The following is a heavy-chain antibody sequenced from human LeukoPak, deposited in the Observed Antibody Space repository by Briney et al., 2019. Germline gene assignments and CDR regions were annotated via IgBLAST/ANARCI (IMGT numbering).Heavy chain of an antibody. Sequence: SETLSLTCTVSDYSISSGYGYYWGWIRQPPGKGLEWIGNIYHSGITYYNHFNSSLRSRVTISIDTSKNQFSLRLTSVTAADTAVYFCATLVSTRYYFDDWGQGTLVTVSS. CDR1: DYSISSGYGYY. CDR3: ATLVSTRYYFDD. J-gene: IGHJ4*02. D-gene: IGHD5/OR15-5a*01. CDR2: IYHSGIT. V-gene: IGHV4-38-2*02.